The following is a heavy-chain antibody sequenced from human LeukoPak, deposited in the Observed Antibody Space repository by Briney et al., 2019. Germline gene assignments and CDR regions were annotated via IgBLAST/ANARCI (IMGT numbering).Heavy chain of an antibody. CDR3: ARGLSSSWPHPFDY. D-gene: IGHD6-13*01. CDR1: GGTFSSYA. J-gene: IGHJ4*02. V-gene: IGHV1-69*01. CDR2: IIPFFPAP. Sequence: SVRFSCKASGGTFSSYAISWVRQAPGQGLEWLGDIIPFFPAPNYAQKLHGRVTISADESTSTVYMELRGLTYEDTAVYYCARGLSSSWPHPFDYWGQGTLFTVSA.